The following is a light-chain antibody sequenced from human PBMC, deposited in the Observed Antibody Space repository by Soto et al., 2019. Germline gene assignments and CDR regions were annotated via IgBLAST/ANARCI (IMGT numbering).Light chain of an antibody. CDR1: SSDVGGYNF. CDR3: SSYSGSSTLVV. V-gene: IGLV2-14*03. J-gene: IGLJ2*01. CDR2: DVS. Sequence: SALTQPASVSGSPGQSIAISCTGTSSDVGGYNFVSWYQQHPGKAPKLMIYDVSNRPSGVSNRFSGSKSGNTASLTISGLQAEDEADYYCSSYSGSSTLVVFGGGTKVTVL.